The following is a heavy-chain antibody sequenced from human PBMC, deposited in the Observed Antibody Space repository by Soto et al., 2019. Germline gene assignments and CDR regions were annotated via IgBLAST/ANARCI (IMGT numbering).Heavy chain of an antibody. Sequence: GGSLRLSCAASGLTFSDYYMSWIRQAPGKGLEWVSYISSSGSTIYYADSVKGRFTISRDNAKNSLYLQMNSLRAEDSAVYYFARDGSYCSGGSCYSYYYYGMDVWGQGTTVTVSS. CDR2: ISSSGSTI. CDR1: GLTFSDYY. D-gene: IGHD2-15*01. V-gene: IGHV3-11*01. CDR3: ARDGSYCSGGSCYSYYYYGMDV. J-gene: IGHJ6*02.